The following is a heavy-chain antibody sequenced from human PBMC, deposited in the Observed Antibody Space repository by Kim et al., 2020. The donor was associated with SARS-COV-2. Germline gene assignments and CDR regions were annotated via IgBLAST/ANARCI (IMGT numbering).Heavy chain of an antibody. CDR2: ISSSSSYK. V-gene: IGHV3-21*01. Sequence: GGSLRLSCAASGFSFNTYSMNWVRQAPGKGLEWVSSISSSSSYKYYADSVKGRFTISRDNAKNSLYLQMNSLRAEDTAVYYCARDHDNSCDPHWYFDLWGRGTLVTVSS. CDR3: ARDHDNSCDPHWYFDL. D-gene: IGHD3-22*01. J-gene: IGHJ2*01. CDR1: GFSFNTYS.